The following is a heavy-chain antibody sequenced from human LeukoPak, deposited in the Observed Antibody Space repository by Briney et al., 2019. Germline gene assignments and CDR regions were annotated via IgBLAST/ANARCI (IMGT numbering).Heavy chain of an antibody. V-gene: IGHV4-59*08. CDR1: GGSISSYY. CDR2: IYYSGST. CDR3: ARHDYSNYPSFDY. J-gene: IGHJ4*02. Sequence: SETLSLTCTVSGGSISSYYWSWIRQPPGKGLEWIGYIYYSGSTNYNPSLKSRVTISVDTSKNQFSLGLSSVTAADTAVYFCARHDYSNYPSFDYWGQGTLVTVSS. D-gene: IGHD4-11*01.